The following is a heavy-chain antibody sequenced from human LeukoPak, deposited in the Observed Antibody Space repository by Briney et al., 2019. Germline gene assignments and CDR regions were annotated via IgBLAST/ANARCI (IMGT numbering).Heavy chain of an antibody. D-gene: IGHD2-21*01. CDR3: ARGYSSDN. J-gene: IGHJ4*02. CDR1: GFTFSSYA. V-gene: IGHV3-23*01. CDR2: ISGSGLST. Sequence: GGSLRLSCAASGFTFSSYAMIWIRQAPGKGLEWVSAISGSGLSTYYADSVKGRFTISRDNSKNTLNLQMNSLRAEDAAVYYCARGYSSDNWGQGTLVTVSS.